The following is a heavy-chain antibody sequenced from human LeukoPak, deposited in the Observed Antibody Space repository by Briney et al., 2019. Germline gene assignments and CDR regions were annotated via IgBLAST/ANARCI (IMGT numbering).Heavy chain of an antibody. CDR1: GSTFSS. CDR2: ISSSGATI. Sequence: GGSLRLSCAASGSTFSSFSTYDFNWVRQAPGKGLEWVSYISSSGATIYYADSVKGRFTVSRDNAANSLYLQMNSLRAEDTAIYYCARDLVSGAYTFDIWGQGTAVTVSS. V-gene: IGHV3-48*03. D-gene: IGHD3-16*01. J-gene: IGHJ3*02. CDR3: ARDLVSGAYTFDI.